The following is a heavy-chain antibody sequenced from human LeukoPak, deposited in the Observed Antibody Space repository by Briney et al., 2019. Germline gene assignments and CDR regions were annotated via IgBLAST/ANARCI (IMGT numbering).Heavy chain of an antibody. CDR1: GFTFSSYG. V-gene: IGHV3-33*01. CDR2: IWYDGTDN. CDR3: ARAAYDSSGYLTL. D-gene: IGHD3-22*01. Sequence: GGSLRLSCAASGFTFSSYGMHWVRQAPGKGLEWVAVIWYDGTDNYYAGSVKGRFTISRDNSKNTLFLQMNSLRAEDTAVYYCARAAYDSSGYLTLWGQGTLVTVSS. J-gene: IGHJ4*02.